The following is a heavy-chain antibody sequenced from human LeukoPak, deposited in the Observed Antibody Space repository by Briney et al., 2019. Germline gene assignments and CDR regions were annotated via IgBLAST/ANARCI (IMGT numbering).Heavy chain of an antibody. CDR1: GFTFSSYS. Sequence: PGGSLRLSCAASGFTFSSYSMNWVRQAPGKGLEWVSYISSSSSTIYYADSVKGRFTISRDNAKNSLYLQMNSLRAEDTAVYYCARWPDYYDTSKYYYGMDVWGRGTTVTVSS. D-gene: IGHD3-22*01. CDR2: ISSSSSTI. CDR3: ARWPDYYDTSKYYYGMDV. V-gene: IGHV3-48*04. J-gene: IGHJ6*02.